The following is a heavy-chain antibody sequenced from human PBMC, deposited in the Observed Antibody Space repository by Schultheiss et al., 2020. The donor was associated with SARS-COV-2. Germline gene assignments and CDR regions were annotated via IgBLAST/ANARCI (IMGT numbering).Heavy chain of an antibody. CDR1: GGSISSGGYS. CDR2: ISWNSGSI. CDR3: AKDMGCGGDCFHPHYYYYGMDV. V-gene: IGHV3-9*01. Sequence: LSLTCAVSGGSISSGGYSWSWIRQPPGKGLEWVSGISWNSGSIGYADSVKGRFTISRDNAKNSLYLQMNSLRAEDTALYYCAKDMGCGGDCFHPHYYYYGMDVWGQGTTVTVSS. D-gene: IGHD2-21*01. J-gene: IGHJ6*02.